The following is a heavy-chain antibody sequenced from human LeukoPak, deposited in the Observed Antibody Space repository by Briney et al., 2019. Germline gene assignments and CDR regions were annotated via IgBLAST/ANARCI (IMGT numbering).Heavy chain of an antibody. J-gene: IGHJ6*02. V-gene: IGHV3-23*01. CDR1: GFTFSSYA. CDR3: ANPGTPFGVRGVPPPYYYYGMDV. Sequence: PGGSLRLSCAASGFTFSSYAMSWVRQAPGKGLEWVSAISGSGGSTYYADSVKGRFTISRDNSKNTLYLQMNSLRAEDTAVYYCANPGTPFGVRGVPPPYYYYGMDVWGQGTTVTVSS. D-gene: IGHD3-10*01. CDR2: ISGSGGST.